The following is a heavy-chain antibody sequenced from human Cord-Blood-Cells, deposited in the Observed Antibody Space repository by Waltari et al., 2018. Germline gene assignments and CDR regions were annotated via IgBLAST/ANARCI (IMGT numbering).Heavy chain of an antibody. Sequence: QVQLVESGGGVVQLGGSLGPSCAASGFTLGSFAMLWVRQAPGKGLEWVAVISYDGSNKYYADSVKGRFTISRDNSKNTLYLQMNSLRAEDTAVYYCARAAAAGFDYWGQGTLVTISS. D-gene: IGHD6-13*01. V-gene: IGHV3-30*04. CDR1: GFTLGSFA. CDR3: ARAAAAGFDY. J-gene: IGHJ4*02. CDR2: ISYDGSNK.